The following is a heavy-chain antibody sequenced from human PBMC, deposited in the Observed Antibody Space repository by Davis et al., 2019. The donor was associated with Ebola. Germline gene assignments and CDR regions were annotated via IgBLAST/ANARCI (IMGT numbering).Heavy chain of an antibody. D-gene: IGHD3-10*01. CDR3: ARACLYDSGNSGSY. V-gene: IGHV1-18*01. J-gene: IGHJ4*02. Sequence: ASVKVSCKASGYTFSTYGINWVRQAPGQGLEWMGWLSAYYGNTNYAQKFQGRVTMTRDTSTSTVYMELSSLRSEDTAVYYCARACLYDSGNSGSYWGQGTLVTVSS. CDR2: LSAYYGNT. CDR1: GYTFSTYG.